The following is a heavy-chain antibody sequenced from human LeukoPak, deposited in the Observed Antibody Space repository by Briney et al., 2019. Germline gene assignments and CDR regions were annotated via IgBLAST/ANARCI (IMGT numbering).Heavy chain of an antibody. V-gene: IGHV1-18*01. CDR1: GYTFTSYG. D-gene: IGHD3-22*01. CDR2: ISAYNGNT. Sequence: ASVKVSCKASGYTFTSYGISWVRQAPGQGLEWMGWISAYNGNTNYAQKLQGRVTMTTDTSTSTAYMELRSLRSDDTAVYYCARDPIFDYYDSSGYFDYWGQGTLVTVSS. CDR3: ARDPIFDYYDSSGYFDY. J-gene: IGHJ4*02.